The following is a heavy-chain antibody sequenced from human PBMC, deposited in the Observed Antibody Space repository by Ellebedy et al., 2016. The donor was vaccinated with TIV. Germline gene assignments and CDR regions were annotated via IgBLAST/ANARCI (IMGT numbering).Heavy chain of an antibody. CDR2: IYSDGST. D-gene: IGHD4-23*01. V-gene: IGHV3-66*01. CDR1: GFTVSNNY. J-gene: IGHJ6*02. Sequence: GESLKISCAASGFTVSNNYISWVRPAPGKGLEWVSLIYSDGSTYYADSVKGRFIISRDNSKNTLYLQMNSLSVEDAAMYYCARDPLVATPQGTYYYYGLDAWGQGTTVTVSS. CDR3: ARDPLVATPQGTYYYYGLDA.